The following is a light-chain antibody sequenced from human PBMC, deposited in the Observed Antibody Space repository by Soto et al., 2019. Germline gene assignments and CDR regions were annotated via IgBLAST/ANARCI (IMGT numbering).Light chain of an antibody. CDR3: QQYGSSGT. V-gene: IGKV3-20*01. J-gene: IGKJ1*01. CDR1: QSVSNNY. CDR2: GAS. Sequence: EIVFTQSPGTLSLSPGERATLSCRASQSVSNNYLAWYQQEPGQAPRLLIYGASNRATGIPDRFSGSGSGTDFTLTISRLDPEDFAVYYCQQYGSSGTFGQGTKVEIK.